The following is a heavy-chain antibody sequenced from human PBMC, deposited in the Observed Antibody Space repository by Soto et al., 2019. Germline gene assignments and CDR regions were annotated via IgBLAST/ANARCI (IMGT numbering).Heavy chain of an antibody. CDR2: IKDKTDDEAK. CDR1: GFSFNKAW. D-gene: IGHD3-9*01. CDR3: SREDNDIVNGYWRTCEF. Sequence: GGSLRLSCAASGFSFNKAWMNWVRQAPGKGLEWVGRIKDKTDDEAKDYGAPVKGRFTISRDDSKNMLYLQMNSLETEDTAVYYCSREDNDIVNGYWRTCEFWGQGTLVTVSS. V-gene: IGHV3-15*07. J-gene: IGHJ4*02.